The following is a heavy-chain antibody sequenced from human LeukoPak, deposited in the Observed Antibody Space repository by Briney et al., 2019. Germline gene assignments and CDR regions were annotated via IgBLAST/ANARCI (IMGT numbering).Heavy chain of an antibody. CDR2: ISWNSGSI. Sequence: PGGSLRLSCAASGFTFDDYAMHWVRQAPGEGLEGVSGISWNSGSIGYADSVKGRFTISRDNAKNSLYLQMNSLRAEDTALYYCAKDAGILLWFGESSGFAPWGQGTLVTVSS. D-gene: IGHD3-10*01. V-gene: IGHV3-9*01. CDR3: AKDAGILLWFGESSGFAP. CDR1: GFTFDDYA. J-gene: IGHJ5*02.